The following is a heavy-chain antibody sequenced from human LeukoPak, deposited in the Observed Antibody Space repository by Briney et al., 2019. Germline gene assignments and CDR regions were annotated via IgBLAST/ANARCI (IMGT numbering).Heavy chain of an antibody. J-gene: IGHJ4*02. CDR1: GFTFSSYG. CDR3: AKDHGYSSSWYVFGY. Sequence: GRSLRLSCAASGFTFSSYGMHWVRQAPGKGLEWVAVISDDGSNKYYGDSVKGRFTISRDNSKNTLYLQMNSLRAEDTAVYYCAKDHGYSSSWYVFGYWGQGTLVTVSS. CDR2: ISDDGSNK. D-gene: IGHD6-13*01. V-gene: IGHV3-30*18.